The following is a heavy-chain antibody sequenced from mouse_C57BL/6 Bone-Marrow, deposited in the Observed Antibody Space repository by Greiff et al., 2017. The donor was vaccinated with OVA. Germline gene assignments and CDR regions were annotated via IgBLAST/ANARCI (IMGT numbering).Heavy chain of an antibody. V-gene: IGHV5-2*01. D-gene: IGHD2-3*01. CDR3: ARPPGWLLAWFAY. J-gene: IGHJ3*01. CDR1: EYEFPSHD. CDR2: INSDGGST. Sequence: EVKLLESGGGLVQPGESLKLSCESNEYEFPSHDMSWVRKTPEKRLELVAAINSDGGSTYYPDTMERRFIISRDNTKKTLYLQMSSLRSEDTAWYYCARPPGWLLAWFAYWGQGTLVTVSA.